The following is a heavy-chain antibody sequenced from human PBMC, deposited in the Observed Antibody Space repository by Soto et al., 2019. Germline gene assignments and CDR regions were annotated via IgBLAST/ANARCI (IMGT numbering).Heavy chain of an antibody. CDR2: IIPIFGTA. V-gene: IGHV1-69*01. J-gene: IGHJ6*02. Sequence: QVQLVQSGAEVKKPGSSVKVSCMASGGTFSSYAISWVRQAPGQGLEWMGGIIPIFGTASYAQKFQGRVTITADESTSKAYMELSCLRSEDTAVHYCARDGGKSGTTSPPGYHYGLDVWGQGTTVTVSS. CDR3: ARDGGKSGTTSPPGYHYGLDV. D-gene: IGHD1-1*01. CDR1: GGTFSSYA.